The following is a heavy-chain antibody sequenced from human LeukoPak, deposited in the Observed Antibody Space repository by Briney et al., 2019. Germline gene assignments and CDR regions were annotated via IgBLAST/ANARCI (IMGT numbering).Heavy chain of an antibody. V-gene: IGHV1-2*02. J-gene: IGHJ4*02. CDR2: ITPNSGGT. D-gene: IGHD5-12*01. CDR3: VRKSATRRTSEFDY. Sequence: ASVKVSCKASGYTFSDYYIHWVRQAPGQGLEWMGWITPNSGGTKYAQRFQGRVTMTRDTSISTAYMYLSSLGSDDTAVFYCVRKSATRRTSEFDYWGQGTPVTVSS. CDR1: GYTFSDYY.